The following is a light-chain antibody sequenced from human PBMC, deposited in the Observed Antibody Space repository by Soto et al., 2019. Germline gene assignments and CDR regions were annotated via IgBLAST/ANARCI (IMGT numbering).Light chain of an antibody. Sequence: QPVLTQSPSASASLGASVKLTCTLSSGHSTYVIAWHQQQPEKGPRYLMKLNSDGSHSKGDGIPDRFSGSSSGAERYLTISSLQSEDEADYYCQTWGTGIQVIFGGGTKLTVL. V-gene: IGLV4-69*01. CDR2: LNSDGSH. J-gene: IGLJ2*01. CDR3: QTWGTGIQVI. CDR1: SGHSTYV.